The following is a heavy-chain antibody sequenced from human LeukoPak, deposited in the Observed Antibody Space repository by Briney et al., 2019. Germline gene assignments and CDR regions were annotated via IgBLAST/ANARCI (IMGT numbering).Heavy chain of an antibody. V-gene: IGHV3-30*18. D-gene: IGHD1-26*01. Sequence: GGSLRLSCAASGFTFSSYGMHWVRQAPGKGLEWVAVISYDGSNKYYADSVKGRFTISRDNSKNTLYLQMNSPRAEDTAVYYCAKDGRGGSYSGYFDYWGQGTLVTVSS. J-gene: IGHJ4*02. CDR1: GFTFSSYG. CDR2: ISYDGSNK. CDR3: AKDGRGGSYSGYFDY.